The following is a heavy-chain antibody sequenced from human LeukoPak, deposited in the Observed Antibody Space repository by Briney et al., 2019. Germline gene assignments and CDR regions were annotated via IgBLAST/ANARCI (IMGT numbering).Heavy chain of an antibody. CDR2: ISSSSSYI. Sequence: GRSLRLFCAASGFTFSSYSMNWVRQAPGKGLEWVSSISSSSSYIYYADSVKGRFTISRDNAKNSLYLQMNSLRAEDTAVYYCARDYYYDILTGLSDYWGQGTLVTVSS. J-gene: IGHJ4*02. CDR3: ARDYYYDILTGLSDY. D-gene: IGHD3-9*01. V-gene: IGHV3-21*01. CDR1: GFTFSSYS.